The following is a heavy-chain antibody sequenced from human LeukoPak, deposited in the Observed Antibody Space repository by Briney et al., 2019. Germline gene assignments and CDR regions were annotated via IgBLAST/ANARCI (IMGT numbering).Heavy chain of an antibody. CDR3: ARDSSSSWSRNGMDV. J-gene: IGHJ6*02. D-gene: IGHD6-13*01. Sequence: PGGSLRLSCAASGFTVSSNYMSWVRQAPGKGLEWVSVIYSGGSTYYADSVKGRFTISRDNSKNTLYLQMNSLRAEDTAVYYCARDSSSSWSRNGMDVWGQGTTVTVSS. CDR2: IYSGGST. CDR1: GFTVSSNY. V-gene: IGHV3-53*01.